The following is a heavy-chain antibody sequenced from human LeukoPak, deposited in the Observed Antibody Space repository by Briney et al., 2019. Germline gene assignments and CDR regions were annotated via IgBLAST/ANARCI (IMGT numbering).Heavy chain of an antibody. J-gene: IGHJ3*02. CDR2: IYTSGST. Sequence: SETLSLTCTVSGGSISSYYWSWIRQPPGKGLEWIGYIYTSGSTNYNPSLKSRVTISVDTSKNQSSLKLSSVTAADTAVYYCARQTYYDFWSGTDAFDIWGQGTVVTVSS. V-gene: IGHV4-4*09. CDR1: GGSISSYY. D-gene: IGHD3-3*01. CDR3: ARQTYYDFWSGTDAFDI.